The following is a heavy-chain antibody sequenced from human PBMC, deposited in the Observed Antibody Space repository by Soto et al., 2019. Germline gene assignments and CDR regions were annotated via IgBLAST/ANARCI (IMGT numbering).Heavy chain of an antibody. CDR1: GGTFSSYT. V-gene: IGHV1-69*02. J-gene: IGHJ4*02. CDR2: IIPILGIA. CDR3: ARVRDYDYIWGSYRWDFDY. D-gene: IGHD3-16*02. Sequence: QVQLVQSGAEVKKPGSSVKVSCKASGGTFSSYTISWVRQAPGQGLEWMGRIIPILGIANYAQKFQGRVTSTADKSTSTAYMELSSLRSEDTAVYYCARVRDYDYIWGSYRWDFDYWGQGTLVTVSS.